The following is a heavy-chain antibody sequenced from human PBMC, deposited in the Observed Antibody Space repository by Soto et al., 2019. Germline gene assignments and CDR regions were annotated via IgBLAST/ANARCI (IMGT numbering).Heavy chain of an antibody. CDR3: AKVSGWYEHFQH. CDR1: GFTFSRYA. CDR2: ISGSGGST. J-gene: IGHJ1*01. D-gene: IGHD6-19*01. Sequence: LRLSCAASGFTFSRYAISWVRQAPGKGLEWVSAISGSGGSTYYADSVKGRFTISRDNSKNTLYLQMNSLRAEDTAIYYCAKVSGWYEHFQHWGQGTLVTVSS. V-gene: IGHV3-23*01.